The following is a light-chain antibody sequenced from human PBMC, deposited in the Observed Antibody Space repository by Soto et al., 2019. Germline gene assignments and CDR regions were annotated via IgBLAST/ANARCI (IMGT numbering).Light chain of an antibody. CDR3: QQYNSYS. V-gene: IGKV1-9*01. Sequence: DIQFTQSPSFLSASVGDRVTITCRASQGISSYLAWYQQKPGKAPKLLIYAASTLLSGVPSRFSGSGSGTEFTLTISRLQPEDFATYYCQQYNSYSFGQGTKVDI. CDR1: QGISSY. J-gene: IGKJ1*01. CDR2: AAS.